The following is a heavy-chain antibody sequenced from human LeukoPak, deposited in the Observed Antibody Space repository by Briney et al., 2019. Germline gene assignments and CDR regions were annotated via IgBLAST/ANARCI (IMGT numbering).Heavy chain of an antibody. V-gene: IGHV4-38-2*02. CDR2: IYHSGST. J-gene: IGHJ4*02. CDR3: ARVIPQGYYGSGSPDY. Sequence: PSETLSLTCTVSGYSISSGYYWGWIRQPPGKGLEWIGSIYHSGSTYYNPSLKSRVTISVDTSKNQFSLKLSSVTAADTAVYYCARVIPQGYYGSGSPDYWGQGTLVTVSS. CDR1: GYSISSGYY. D-gene: IGHD3-10*01.